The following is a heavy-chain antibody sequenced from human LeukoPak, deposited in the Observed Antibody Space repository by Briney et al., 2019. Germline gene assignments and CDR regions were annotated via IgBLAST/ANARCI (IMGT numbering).Heavy chain of an antibody. D-gene: IGHD6-13*01. V-gene: IGHV3-48*04. CDR3: ARDGEAAGNMDH. CDR1: GFTFSSYN. Sequence: PGESLRLSCAASGFTFSSYNMDWVRQAPGKGLEWVSYISRSSNTIYYTDSVKGRCTSSRDNTKNSLYQQMNRLRADDTAVYYCARDGEAAGNMDHWGQGILVTVSS. J-gene: IGHJ4*02. CDR2: ISRSSNTI.